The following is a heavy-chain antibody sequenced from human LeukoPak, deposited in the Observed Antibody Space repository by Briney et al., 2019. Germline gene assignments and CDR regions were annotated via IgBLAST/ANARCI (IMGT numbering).Heavy chain of an antibody. D-gene: IGHD6-19*01. Sequence: ASVKVSCKASGYTFTSYYMHWVRQAPGQGLEALGWSSVQNINTYSARKLQGRVTMTTDTSTSTAYMEIRSLTSDDTAVYYCARGGIAVNGQTYSYYHMDVWGKGTTVTVSS. CDR3: ARGGIAVNGQTYSYYHMDV. J-gene: IGHJ6*03. CDR1: GYTFTSYY. V-gene: IGHV1-18*04. CDR2: SSVQNINT.